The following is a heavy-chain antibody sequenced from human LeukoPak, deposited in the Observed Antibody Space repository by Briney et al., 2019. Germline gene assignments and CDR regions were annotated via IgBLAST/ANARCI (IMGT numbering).Heavy chain of an antibody. Sequence: SETLSLTCAVYGGSFSGYYWSWIRQPPGKGLEWIGEINHSGSTNYNPSLKSRVTISVDTSKNQFSLKLSSVTAADTAVYYCAGTYYYGSSHWFDPWGQGTLVTVSS. D-gene: IGHD3-10*01. V-gene: IGHV4-34*01. CDR1: GGSFSGYY. CDR2: INHSGST. J-gene: IGHJ5*02. CDR3: AGTYYYGSSHWFDP.